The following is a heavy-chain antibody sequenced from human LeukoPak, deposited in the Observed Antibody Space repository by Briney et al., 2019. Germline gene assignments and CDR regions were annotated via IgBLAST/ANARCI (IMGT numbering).Heavy chain of an antibody. CDR2: ISSSSSTI. Sequence: GGSLRLSCAASGFTFSSYSMNWVRRAPGKGLEWVSYISSSSSTIYYADSVKGRFTISRDNAKNSLYLQMNSLRAEDTAVYYCARGSYYYYYMDVWGKGTTVTVSS. J-gene: IGHJ6*03. CDR1: GFTFSSYS. CDR3: ARGSYYYYYMDV. V-gene: IGHV3-48*01.